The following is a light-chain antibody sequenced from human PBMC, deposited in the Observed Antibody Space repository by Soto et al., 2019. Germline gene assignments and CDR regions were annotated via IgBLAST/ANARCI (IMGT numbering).Light chain of an antibody. Sequence: QSALTQPASVSASPGQSITISCTGTSSDVGGYNYVSWYQQHPGKAPKLIIYEVNNRPSGVPDRFSGSKSGNTASLTISGLQPEDEADYYCTSYTSRNTYFFGSGTKLTVL. J-gene: IGLJ1*01. CDR1: SSDVGGYNY. V-gene: IGLV2-14*01. CDR2: EVN. CDR3: TSYTSRNTYF.